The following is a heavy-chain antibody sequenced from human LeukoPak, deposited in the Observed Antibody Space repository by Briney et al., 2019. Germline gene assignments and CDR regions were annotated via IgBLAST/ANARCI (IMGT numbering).Heavy chain of an antibody. CDR1: GGSISSYY. J-gene: IGHJ3*02. CDR3: ARSYYDFWSGYYVGAFDI. V-gene: IGHV4-59*01. D-gene: IGHD3-3*01. CDR2: IYYSGST. Sequence: PSETLSLTCTVSGGSISSYYWSWIRQPPGKGLEWIGYIYYSGSTNYNPSLKSRVTISVDTSKNQFSLKLSSVTAADTAVYYCARSYYDFWSGYYVGAFDIWGQGTMVTVSS.